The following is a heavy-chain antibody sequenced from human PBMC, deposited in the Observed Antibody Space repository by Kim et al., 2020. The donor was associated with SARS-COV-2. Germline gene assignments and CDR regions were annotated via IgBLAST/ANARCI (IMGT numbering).Heavy chain of an antibody. Sequence: ASVKVPCKASGYTFTSYAMNWVRQAPGQGLEWMGWINTNTGNPTSAQGFTGRFVFSLDTSVSTAYLQISSLKAEDTAVYYCARGRMIAVANTGDYWGQGTLVTVSS. D-gene: IGHD6-19*01. CDR2: INTNTGNP. V-gene: IGHV7-4-1*02. CDR3: ARGRMIAVANTGDY. J-gene: IGHJ4*02. CDR1: GYTFTSYA.